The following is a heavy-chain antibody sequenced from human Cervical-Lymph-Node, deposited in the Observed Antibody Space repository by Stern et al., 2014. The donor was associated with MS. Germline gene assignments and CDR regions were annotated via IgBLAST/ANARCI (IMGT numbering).Heavy chain of an antibody. CDR3: ARSMYQWLRPQGNSFDK. V-gene: IGHV3-33*01. Sequence: VQLVESGGGVVQPGRSLRLSCAASGFALSSFGMHWVRQAPGKGLEWVAVTWYRGSDTYYGDSVKGRFTISRDNSKNTLYLDMNSLRAEDTAVYFCARSMYQWLRPQGNSFDKWGKGTMVTVSS. J-gene: IGHJ3*02. CDR2: TWYRGSDT. D-gene: IGHD6-19*01. CDR1: GFALSSFG.